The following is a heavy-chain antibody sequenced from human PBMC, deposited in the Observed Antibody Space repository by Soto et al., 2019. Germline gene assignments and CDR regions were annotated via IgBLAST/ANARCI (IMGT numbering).Heavy chain of an antibody. CDR3: ARDRTEASADY. V-gene: IGHV3-74*01. Sequence: GGSLRLSCAASGFTFSSYWMHWVRQAPGKGLVWVSRIDSDGSSTTYADSVKGRFTISRDNAKNTLYLQMNSLRAEDTAVYYCARDRTEASADYWGQGALVTVSS. J-gene: IGHJ4*02. CDR2: IDSDGSST. D-gene: IGHD3-10*01. CDR1: GFTFSSYW.